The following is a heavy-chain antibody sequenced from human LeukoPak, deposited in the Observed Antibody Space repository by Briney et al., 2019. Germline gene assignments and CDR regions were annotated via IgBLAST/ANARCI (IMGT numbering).Heavy chain of an antibody. CDR2: ISGSGGST. Sequence: PGGSLRLSCAASGFTFSSYAMSWVRQAPGKGLEWVSAISGSGGSTYYADSVKGRFTISRDNSKNPLYLQMNSLRAEDTAVYYCAKGITMLPGNSLDYWGQGTLVTVSS. CDR3: AKGITMLPGNSLDY. V-gene: IGHV3-23*01. D-gene: IGHD3-10*01. J-gene: IGHJ4*02. CDR1: GFTFSSYA.